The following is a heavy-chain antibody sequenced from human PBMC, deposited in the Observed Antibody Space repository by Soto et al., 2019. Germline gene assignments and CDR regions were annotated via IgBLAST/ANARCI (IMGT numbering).Heavy chain of an antibody. V-gene: IGHV1-46*01. J-gene: IGHJ2*01. D-gene: IGHD5-12*01. Sequence: QVQLVQSGAEVKKPGASVKVSCKASGYTFTSYYMHWVRQAPGQGLEWMGIINPSGGSTSYAQKFQGRVTMTRDTSTSTVYMELSSLRSEDTAVYYCARLDFRDGYNYLYFDRWCRGPLVTVSS. CDR1: GYTFTSYY. CDR3: ARLDFRDGYNYLYFDR. CDR2: INPSGGST.